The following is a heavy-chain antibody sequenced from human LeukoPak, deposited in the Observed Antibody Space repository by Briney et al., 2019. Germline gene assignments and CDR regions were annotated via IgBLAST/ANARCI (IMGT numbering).Heavy chain of an antibody. V-gene: IGHV1-8*01. CDR2: MNPNSGNR. CDR1: GYTFTSYD. D-gene: IGHD2-15*01. J-gene: IGHJ4*02. CDR3: TRGGGYCGGGSCPYYFDY. Sequence: ASVKVSCKASGYTFTSYDINWVRQATGQGLEWMGWMNPNSGNRGYAQKFQGRVTMTKNTSISTAYMELSSLRSEDTAVYFCTRGGGYCGGGSCPYYFDYWGQGTLVTVSS.